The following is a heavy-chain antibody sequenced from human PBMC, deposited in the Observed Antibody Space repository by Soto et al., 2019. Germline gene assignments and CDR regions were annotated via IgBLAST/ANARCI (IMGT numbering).Heavy chain of an antibody. V-gene: IGHV3-9*01. CDR2: INWNSGSI. J-gene: IGHJ1*01. Sequence: PGGSLRLSCAASGFTFDDYAMHWVRQVPGKGLEWVSGINWNSGSIGYADSVKGRFAISRDNAKNPLHLQMNSLRAEDTAFYYGVKDESINWYSGHFRHWGQGTLVTVSS. CDR3: VKDESINWYSGHFRH. CDR1: GFTFDDYA. D-gene: IGHD6-13*01.